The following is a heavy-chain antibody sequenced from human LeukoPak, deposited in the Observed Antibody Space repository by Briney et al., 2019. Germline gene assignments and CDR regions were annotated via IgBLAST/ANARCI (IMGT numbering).Heavy chain of an antibody. D-gene: IGHD1-26*01. J-gene: IGHJ5*02. V-gene: IGHV4-34*01. CDR2: INHSGST. CDR1: GGSFSGYY. Sequence: SETLSLTCAVYGGSFSGYYWSWIRQPPGKGLEWIGEINHSGSTNYNPSLKSRITISVDTSKNQFSLKLSSVTAADTAVYYCARGLQWGHRFDPWGQGTLVTVSS. CDR3: ARGLQWGHRFDP.